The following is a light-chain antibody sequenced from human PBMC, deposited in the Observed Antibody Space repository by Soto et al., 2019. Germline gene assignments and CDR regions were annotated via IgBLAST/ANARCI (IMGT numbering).Light chain of an antibody. CDR2: EIT. CDR1: SSDVGGYNS. V-gene: IGLV2-8*01. Sequence: QSALTQPPSASGSPGQSVTISCTGTSSDVGGYNSVSWYQHHPGKAPKLMIYEITKRPSGVPDRFSGSTSGNTASLTVSGHQAEDEADYYCYSYAGSNNWVFGGGTKLTVL. J-gene: IGLJ3*02. CDR3: YSYAGSNNWV.